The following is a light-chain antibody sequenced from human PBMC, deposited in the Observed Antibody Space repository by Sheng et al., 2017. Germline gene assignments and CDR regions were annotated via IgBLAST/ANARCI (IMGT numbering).Light chain of an antibody. J-gene: IGKJ4*01. V-gene: IGKV3-20*01. CDR2: GAS. Sequence: EIVLTQSPGTLSLSPGESATLSCRASQSVSSSYLAWYQQKPGQAPRLLIYGASSRATGIPDFTLTISRLEPEDFAVYYCQQYGSSPPLTFGGGTKVEIK. CDR1: QSVSSSY. CDR3: QQYGSSPPLT.